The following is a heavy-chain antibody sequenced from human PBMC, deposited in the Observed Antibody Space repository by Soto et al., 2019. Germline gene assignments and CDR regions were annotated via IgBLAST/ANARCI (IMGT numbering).Heavy chain of an antibody. V-gene: IGHV4-4*07. Sequence: KPXETLSLTCTVSGASITGSFVWSCIRQPAGKGLEWIGRFSLSGTTNYNPSLRSRVTMSADVSKNQFSLRLTSVTAADTALYYCARGMTPPGAPAWYYFDSWGQGTLVTVSS. D-gene: IGHD2-8*02. CDR2: FSLSGTT. CDR1: GASITGSFV. CDR3: ARGMTPPGAPAWYYFDS. J-gene: IGHJ4*02.